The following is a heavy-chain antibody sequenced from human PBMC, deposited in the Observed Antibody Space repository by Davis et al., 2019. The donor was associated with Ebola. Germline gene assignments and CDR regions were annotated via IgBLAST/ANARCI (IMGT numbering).Heavy chain of an antibody. V-gene: IGHV3-74*01. J-gene: IGHJ6*02. CDR1: GFTFSSYW. CDR3: ARGTVEVAMVTHYYYGMDV. D-gene: IGHD5-18*01. Sequence: HTGGSLRLSCAASGFTFSSYWMHWVRHAPGKGLVWVSRINSDGSSTSYADSVKGRFTISRDNAKNTLYLQMNSLRAEDTAVYYCARGTVEVAMVTHYYYGMDVWGQGTTVTVSS. CDR2: INSDGSST.